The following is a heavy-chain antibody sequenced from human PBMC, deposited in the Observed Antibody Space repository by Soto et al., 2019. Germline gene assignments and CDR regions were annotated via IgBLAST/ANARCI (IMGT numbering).Heavy chain of an antibody. D-gene: IGHD2-21*02. CDR2: ISWNSGTI. V-gene: IGHV3-9*01. Sequence: EVQLVESGGGLVQPGRSLRLSCAASGFSFDEYGMQWVRQAPGKGLEWVSGISWNSGTIGYADSVKGRFSISRDNDKKSLYLQMNSLRDEDRALYYCAKSKVGTANGMDVWGQGTTVIVSS. CDR1: GFSFDEYG. J-gene: IGHJ6*02. CDR3: AKSKVGTANGMDV.